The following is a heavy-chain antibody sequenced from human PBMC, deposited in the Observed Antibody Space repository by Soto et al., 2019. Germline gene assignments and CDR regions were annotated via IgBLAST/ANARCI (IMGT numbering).Heavy chain of an antibody. V-gene: IGHV3-21*01. J-gene: IGHJ6*02. CDR1: GFTFSSYS. Sequence: EVQLVESGGGLVKPGGSLRLSCAASGFTFSSYSMNWVRQAPGKGLEWVSSISSSSSCIYYADSAKGRFTISRDNAKNSLYRQMNRLRAEDTAVKDWATNTPRRRGHYYYYGMDFWGQGTTVTVSS. CDR3: ATNTPRRRGHYYYYGMDF. CDR2: ISSSSSCI.